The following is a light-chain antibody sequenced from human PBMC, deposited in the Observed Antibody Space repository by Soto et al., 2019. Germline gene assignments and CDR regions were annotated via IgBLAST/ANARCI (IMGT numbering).Light chain of an antibody. CDR2: DAS. J-gene: IGKJ2*01. CDR3: QQSFSSPST. CDR1: QTISRF. Sequence: DIQMTQSPSSLSASVGDRVSITCRASQTISRFLNWYQQKPGQAPKFLIYDASSLQSGVPSRFSGSGSGTEFTLTISSLQPADFAADYCQQSFSSPSTLSHRTKLVIK. V-gene: IGKV1-39*01.